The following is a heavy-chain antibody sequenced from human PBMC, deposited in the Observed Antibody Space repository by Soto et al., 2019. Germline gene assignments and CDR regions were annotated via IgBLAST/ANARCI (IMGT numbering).Heavy chain of an antibody. CDR1: GFAFSSCS. CDR3: ARVGAVQLERRGDY. Sequence: GSLRLSCAASGFAFSSCSMNWVRQAPGKGLEWVSSISSSSYIYYADSVKGRFTISRDNAKNSLYLQMNSLRAEDTAVYYCARVGAVQLERRGDYWGQGTLVTVSS. V-gene: IGHV3-21*01. CDR2: ISSSSYI. D-gene: IGHD1-1*01. J-gene: IGHJ4*02.